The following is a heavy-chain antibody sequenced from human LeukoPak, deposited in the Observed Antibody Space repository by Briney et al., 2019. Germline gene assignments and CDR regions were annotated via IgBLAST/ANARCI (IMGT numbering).Heavy chain of an antibody. CDR2: IIPILGIA. CDR1: GGTFSSYA. CDR3: ARTLIAVAASFDC. Sequence: SVKVSCKASGGTFSSYAISWVRQAPGQGLEWMGRIIPILGIANYAQKFQGRVTITADKSTSTAYMELSSLRSEDTAVYYCARTLIAVAASFDCWGQGTLVTVSS. D-gene: IGHD6-19*01. V-gene: IGHV1-69*04. J-gene: IGHJ4*02.